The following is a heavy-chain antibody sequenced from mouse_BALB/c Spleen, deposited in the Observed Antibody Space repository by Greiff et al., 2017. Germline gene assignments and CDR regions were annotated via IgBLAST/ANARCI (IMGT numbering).Heavy chain of an antibody. V-gene: IGHV5-9-3*01. Sequence: EVQLVESGGGLVKPGGSLKLSCAASGFTFSSYAMSWVRQTPEKRLEWVATISSGGSYTYYPDSVKGRFTISRDNAKNTLYLQMSSLRSEDTAMYYCARQARTWYFDVWGAGTTVTVSS. CDR3: ARQARTWYFDV. J-gene: IGHJ1*01. CDR2: ISSGGSYT. D-gene: IGHD3-1*01. CDR1: GFTFSSYA.